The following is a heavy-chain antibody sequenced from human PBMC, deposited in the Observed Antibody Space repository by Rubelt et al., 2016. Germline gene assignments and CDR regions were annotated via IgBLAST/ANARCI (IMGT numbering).Heavy chain of an antibody. V-gene: IGHV3-33*08. CDR3: ARGGMGGSTGYFDY. J-gene: IGHJ4*02. D-gene: IGHD1-26*01. CDR1: GFTFSSYG. Sequence: SLRLSCAASGFTFSSYGMHWVRQAPGKGLEWVAVIWYDGSNKYYADSVKGRFTISRDNSKNTLYLQMNSLRAEDTAVYYCARGGMGGSTGYFDYWGQGTLVSVSS. CDR2: IWYDGSNK.